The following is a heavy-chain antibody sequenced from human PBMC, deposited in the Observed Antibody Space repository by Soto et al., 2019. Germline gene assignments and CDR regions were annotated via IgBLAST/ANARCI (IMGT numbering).Heavy chain of an antibody. CDR3: ALGSVSYRYYYDS. Sequence: EVQLLDSGGDLVHPGGSLRLSCTATTFTFSDYAVNWFRQAPGKGLEWVSGINGGGDTTYYADSVKGRFTTSRDNSNYTVYLQMNSLRADDTAVYYCALGSVSYRYYYDSWGQGTLVTVSS. D-gene: IGHD3-16*02. CDR1: TFTFSDYA. J-gene: IGHJ4*02. CDR2: INGGGDTT. V-gene: IGHV3-23*01.